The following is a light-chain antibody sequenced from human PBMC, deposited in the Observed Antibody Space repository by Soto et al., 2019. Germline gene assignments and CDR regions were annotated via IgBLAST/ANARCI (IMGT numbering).Light chain of an antibody. CDR1: ISNIGAGFD. CDR2: GNS. J-gene: IGLJ1*01. Sequence: QSVLTQPPSVSGAPGQRVTISCTGSISNIGAGFDVHWYQQLPGTAPKLLIYGNSNRPSGVPDRFSGSKSGTSASLAITGLQAEDEADYYCQSYDNSLSGYVFGTGTKVTVL. CDR3: QSYDNSLSGYV. V-gene: IGLV1-40*01.